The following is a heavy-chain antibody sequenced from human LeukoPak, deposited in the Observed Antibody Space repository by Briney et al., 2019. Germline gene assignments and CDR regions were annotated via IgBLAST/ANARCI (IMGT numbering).Heavy chain of an antibody. Sequence: GGSLRLSCAASGLPLSYLGMHWVRQAPAKGLEWVALIRYDGSNKFYADSVKGRFTISRDNSNNTLYLQMNSLRVEDTAVYYCARDRSDSFDSTGYFPEYYFDYWGQGTLVTVSS. CDR1: GLPLSYLG. CDR3: ARDRSDSFDSTGYFPEYYFDY. J-gene: IGHJ4*02. D-gene: IGHD3-22*01. V-gene: IGHV3-30*02. CDR2: IRYDGSNK.